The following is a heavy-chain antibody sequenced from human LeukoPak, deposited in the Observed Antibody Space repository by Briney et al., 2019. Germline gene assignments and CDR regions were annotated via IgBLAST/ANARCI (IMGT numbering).Heavy chain of an antibody. CDR3: ARGRGPYGWFDP. Sequence: GGSLRLSCAASGFTLSSYWTHWVRQAPGQGLVWVSRVNSDGSVINYADSVKGRFTISRDDVKNTLYLQMNSLRVDDTAMYYCARGRGPYGWFDPWGQGTLVTVSS. V-gene: IGHV3-74*01. CDR1: GFTLSSYW. D-gene: IGHD3-10*01. J-gene: IGHJ5*02. CDR2: VNSDGSVI.